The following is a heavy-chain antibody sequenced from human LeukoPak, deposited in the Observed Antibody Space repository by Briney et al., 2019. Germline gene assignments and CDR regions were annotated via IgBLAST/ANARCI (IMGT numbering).Heavy chain of an antibody. D-gene: IGHD2-2*01. J-gene: IGHJ6*02. CDR1: GGTFSSYG. V-gene: IGHV1-18*01. CDR2: ISAYNGNT. CDR3: ARDCSSTSCNPYYYYGMDV. Sequence: ASVKVSCKASGGTFSSYGISWVRQAPGQGLEWMGWISAYNGNTNYAQKLQGRVTMTTDTSTSTAYMELRSLRSDDTAVYYCARDCSSTSCNPYYYYGMDVWGQGTTVTVSS.